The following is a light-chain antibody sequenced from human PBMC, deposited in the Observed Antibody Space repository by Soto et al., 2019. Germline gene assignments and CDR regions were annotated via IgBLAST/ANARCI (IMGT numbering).Light chain of an antibody. J-gene: IGKJ4*01. V-gene: IGKV1-12*01. Sequence: LRMAQSPCSVSASVGDRVKITCRASQGSSSWLAWYQQNAGTASKLLIHAGCSLQRGVPSRCSGSRSRTYFTLNTTSLQPEAFAPNYWQQGNSFPLTFGGRIKVDTK. CDR2: AGC. CDR3: QQGNSFPLT. CDR1: QGSSSW.